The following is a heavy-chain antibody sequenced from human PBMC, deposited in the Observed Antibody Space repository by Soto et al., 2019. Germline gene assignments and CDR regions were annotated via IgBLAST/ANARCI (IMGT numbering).Heavy chain of an antibody. V-gene: IGHV4-34*01. D-gene: IGHD6-13*01. CDR1: GGSFSGYY. Sequence: SETLSLTCAVYGGSFSGYYWSWIRQPPGKGLEWIGEINHSGSTNYNPSLKSRVTISVDTSKNQFSLKLSSVTAADTAVYYCGRAGKQTAAAGTQSPSHVRALGAQGPPPPVS. CDR3: GRAGKQTAAAGTQSPSHVRAL. CDR2: INHSGST. J-gene: IGHJ4*03.